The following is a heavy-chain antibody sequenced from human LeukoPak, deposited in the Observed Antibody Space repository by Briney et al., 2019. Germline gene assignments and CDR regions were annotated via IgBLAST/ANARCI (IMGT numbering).Heavy chain of an antibody. J-gene: IGHJ3*02. D-gene: IGHD1-14*01. CDR3: ARDKSGAEAFDI. CDR2: VSYSGST. Sequence: PSETLSLTCTVSGGSISSYYWSWIRQPPGKGLEWIGHVSYSGSTNYNPSLKGRGTISVDTSKDQFSLKLSSVTAADTAVYYCARDKSGAEAFDIWGQGTMVTVSS. V-gene: IGHV4-59*01. CDR1: GGSISSYY.